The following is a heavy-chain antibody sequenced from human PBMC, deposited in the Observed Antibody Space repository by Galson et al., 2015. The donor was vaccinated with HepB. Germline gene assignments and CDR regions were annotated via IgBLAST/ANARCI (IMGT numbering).Heavy chain of an antibody. CDR1: GFSLSNFG. D-gene: IGHD2-15*01. V-gene: IGHV3-30*18. Sequence: SLRLSCAASGFSLSNFGMHWVRQAPGKGLEWVGLMSYDGRFKHCADSLKGRFSISRDISKNTLYLQMNSLTPEDTAVYYCAKEGAADIRSATYFQHWGQGTLVTVSS. J-gene: IGHJ1*01. CDR3: AKEGAADIRSATYFQH. CDR2: MSYDGRFK.